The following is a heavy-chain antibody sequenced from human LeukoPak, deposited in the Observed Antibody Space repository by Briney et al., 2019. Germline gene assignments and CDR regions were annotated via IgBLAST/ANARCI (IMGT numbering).Heavy chain of an antibody. CDR3: AKDRQSSGWIGTYFDY. CDR2: ISGSGGST. CDR1: GFTFSSYA. V-gene: IGHV3-23*01. Sequence: HPGGSLRLSCAASGFTFSSYAMSWVRQAPGKGLEWVSAISGSGGSTYYADSVKGRFTISRDNSKNTLYLQMNSLRAEDAAVYYCAKDRQSSGWIGTYFDYWGQGTLVTVSS. J-gene: IGHJ4*02. D-gene: IGHD6-19*01.